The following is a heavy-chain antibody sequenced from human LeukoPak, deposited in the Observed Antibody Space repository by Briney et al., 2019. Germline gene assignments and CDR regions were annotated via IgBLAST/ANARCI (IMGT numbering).Heavy chain of an antibody. V-gene: IGHV3-66*01. CDR2: IYSGGST. J-gene: IGHJ4*02. Sequence: GGSLRLSCAASGFAVSSNYMSWVRQAPGKGLEWVAVIYSGGSTNYADSVKGRFTISRDNSKNTLYLQMNSLRAEDTAVYYCARVTYGSGTYGAFDYWGQGTLVTVSS. CDR3: ARVTYGSGTYGAFDY. CDR1: GFAVSSNY. D-gene: IGHD3-10*01.